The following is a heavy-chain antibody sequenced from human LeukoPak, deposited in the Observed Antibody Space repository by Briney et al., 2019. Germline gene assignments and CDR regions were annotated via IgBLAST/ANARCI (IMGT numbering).Heavy chain of an antibody. CDR2: IYYSGST. V-gene: IGHV4-30-4*02. CDR3: ARADPGHEAFDI. CDR1: GGSISSGDYY. J-gene: IGHJ3*02. Sequence: SETLSLTCTVSGGSISSGDYYWSWIRQPPGKGLEWIGYIYYSGSTYYNPSLKSRVTISVDTSKNQFSLKLSSVTAADTAVYYCARADPGHEAFDIWGQGTMVTVSS.